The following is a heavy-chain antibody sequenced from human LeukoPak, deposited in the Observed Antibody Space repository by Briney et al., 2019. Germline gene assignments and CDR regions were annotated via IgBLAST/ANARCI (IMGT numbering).Heavy chain of an antibody. D-gene: IGHD3-10*01. CDR1: GGSFSGYY. CDR2: INHSGST. V-gene: IGHV4-34*01. CDR3: ARDYYGSRSYVDYYYMDV. J-gene: IGHJ6*03. Sequence: SETLSLTCAVYGGSFSGYYWSWIRQPPGKGLEWIGEINHSGSTNYNPSLKSRVTISVDTSKNQFSLKLSSVTAADTAVYYCARDYYGSRSYVDYYYMDVWGKGTTVTVSS.